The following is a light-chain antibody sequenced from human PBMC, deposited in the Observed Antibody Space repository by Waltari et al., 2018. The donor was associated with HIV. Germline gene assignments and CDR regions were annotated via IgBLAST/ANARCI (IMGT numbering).Light chain of an antibody. CDR3: SSYAGSHVV. J-gene: IGLJ2*01. V-gene: IGLV2-8*01. CDR1: SSDVGGSTS. Sequence: QSALTQPPSASGSPGQSVTISCTRTSSDVGGSTSVSWYQQHPGKAPKLMIYEVSKWPSGVPDRFSGSKSGNTASLTVSGLQADDEADYYCSSYAGSHVVFGGGTKLTVL. CDR2: EVS.